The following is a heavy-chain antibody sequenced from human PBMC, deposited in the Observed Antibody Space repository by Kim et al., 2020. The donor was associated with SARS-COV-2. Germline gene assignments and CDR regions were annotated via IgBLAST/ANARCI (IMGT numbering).Heavy chain of an antibody. CDR1: GGSISSYY. CDR2: IYYSGST. V-gene: IGHV4-59*08. J-gene: IGHJ2*01. Sequence: SETLSLTCTVSGGSISSYYWSWIRQPPGKGLEWIGYIYYSGSTNYNPSLKSRVTISVDTSKNQFSLKLSSVTAADTAVYYCARQVPTGREGGWYFDLWGRGTLVTVSS. D-gene: IGHD1-1*01. CDR3: ARQVPTGREGGWYFDL.